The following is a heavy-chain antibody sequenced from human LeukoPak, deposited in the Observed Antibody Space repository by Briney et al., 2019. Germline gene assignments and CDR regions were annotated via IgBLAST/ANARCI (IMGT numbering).Heavy chain of an antibody. J-gene: IGHJ4*02. CDR3: ARVYYFDY. D-gene: IGHD2-8*01. Sequence: PGGSLRLSCAASGFTFSSYAMSWVRQAPGKGLEWVSVIYSGGSTYYADSVKGRFTISRDNSKNTLYLQMNSLRAEDTAVYYCARVYYFDYWGQGTLVTVSS. V-gene: IGHV3-66*01. CDR2: IYSGGST. CDR1: GFTFSSYA.